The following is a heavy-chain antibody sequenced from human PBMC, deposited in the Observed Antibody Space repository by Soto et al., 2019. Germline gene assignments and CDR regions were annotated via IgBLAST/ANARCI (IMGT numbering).Heavy chain of an antibody. Sequence: QVQLVQSGAEVTKPGSSVKVSCKASGGTFSNYAISWVRQAPGQGLEWMGGIVPIFGTTNYAQKFQGRVTIIADDSTTTAYLELSRLRSEETAMYYFARVDAVAGIYNYHGFDVWGQGTAVRVSS. CDR1: GGTFSNYA. CDR2: IVPIFGTT. CDR3: ARVDAVAGIYNYHGFDV. D-gene: IGHD6-19*01. J-gene: IGHJ6*02. V-gene: IGHV1-69*12.